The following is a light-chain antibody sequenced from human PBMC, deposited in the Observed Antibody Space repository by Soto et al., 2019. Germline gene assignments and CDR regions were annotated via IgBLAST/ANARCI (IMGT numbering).Light chain of an antibody. CDR3: ISYAVTTSYV. J-gene: IGLJ1*01. CDR2: EVD. CDR1: SSDVGGYNF. Sequence: QSVLTQPPSASGSPGQSVTISCTGTSSDVGGYNFVSWYQQHPGKAPKLTIYEVDKRPSGVPDRFPGSKSGNTASLTVSGLQSEDEADYYCISYAVTTSYVFGTATKATVL. V-gene: IGLV2-8*01.